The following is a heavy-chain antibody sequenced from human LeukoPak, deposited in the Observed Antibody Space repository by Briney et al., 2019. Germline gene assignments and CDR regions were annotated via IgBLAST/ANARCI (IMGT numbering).Heavy chain of an antibody. CDR1: GYTLTELS. Sequence: ASVKVSCKVSGYTLTELSMHWVRQAPGKGLEWMGGFDPEDGETIYAQKFQGRVTMTEDTSTDTAYMELSSLRSEDTAVYYCATGVDCSSTSCHLKFDYWGQGTLVTVSS. V-gene: IGHV1-24*01. CDR2: FDPEDGET. J-gene: IGHJ4*02. D-gene: IGHD2-2*01. CDR3: ATGVDCSSTSCHLKFDY.